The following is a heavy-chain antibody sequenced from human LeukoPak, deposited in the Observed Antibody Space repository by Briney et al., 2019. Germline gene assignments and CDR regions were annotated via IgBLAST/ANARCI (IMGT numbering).Heavy chain of an antibody. CDR1: GGSISSGGYY. CDR2: IYYSGST. D-gene: IGHD5-18*01. Sequence: ASETLSLTCTVSGGSISSGGYYWSWIRQHPGKGLEWIGYIYYSGSTYYNPSLMSRVTISVDTSKNQFFLKLSSVTAAERAVYYWAREGGGREGYSYGFDYHAFDIWGQGTMVTVSS. V-gene: IGHV4-31*03. CDR3: AREGGGREGYSYGFDYHAFDI. J-gene: IGHJ3*02.